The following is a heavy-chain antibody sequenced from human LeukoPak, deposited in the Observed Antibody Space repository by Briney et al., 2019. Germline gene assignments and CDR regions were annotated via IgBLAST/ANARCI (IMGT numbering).Heavy chain of an antibody. CDR1: GGTFSSYA. CDR2: IIPIFGTA. Sequence: SVKVSCKASGGTFSSYAISWVRQAPGQRLEWMGGIIPIFGTANYAQKFQGRVTITADESTSTAYMELSSLRSEDTAVYYCARDTMEMATHWFDPWGQGTLVTVSS. V-gene: IGHV1-69*01. J-gene: IGHJ5*02. CDR3: ARDTMEMATHWFDP. D-gene: IGHD5-24*01.